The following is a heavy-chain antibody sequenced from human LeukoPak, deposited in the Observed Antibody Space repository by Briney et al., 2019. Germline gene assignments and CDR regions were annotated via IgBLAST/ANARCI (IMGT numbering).Heavy chain of an antibody. CDR3: AGGVYSSGWYSHWYYYGMDV. CDR2: IYYSGST. CDR1: GGSISSYY. J-gene: IGHJ6*02. Sequence: SPTLSLTCTVSGGSISSYYWSWIRQPPGKGLEWIGYIYYSGSTNYNPSLKSRVTISVDTSKNQFSLKLSSVTAADTAVYYCAGGVYSSGWYSHWYYYGMDVWGQGTTVTVPS. V-gene: IGHV4-59*08. D-gene: IGHD6-19*01.